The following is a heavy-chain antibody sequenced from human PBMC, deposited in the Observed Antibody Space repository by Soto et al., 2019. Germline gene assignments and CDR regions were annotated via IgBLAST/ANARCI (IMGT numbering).Heavy chain of an antibody. Sequence: SETLSLTCTVSRDSISSYYWSYIRQPAGKGLEWIGRFYSSGSANYNPSLQSRVTMSIDTSKNQFSLKLSSVTAAGTAVYYCAIVSNWHYHSYGMHFPYQATMVTLS. V-gene: IGHV4-4*07. CDR3: AIVSNWHYHSYGMHF. CDR2: FYSSGSA. D-gene: IGHD1-1*01. J-gene: IGHJ6*02. CDR1: RDSISSYY.